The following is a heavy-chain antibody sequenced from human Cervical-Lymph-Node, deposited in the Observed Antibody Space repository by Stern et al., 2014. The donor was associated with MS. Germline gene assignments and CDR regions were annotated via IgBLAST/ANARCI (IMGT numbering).Heavy chain of an antibody. Sequence: VQLVESGAEVKKPGASVKVSCKASGYTFTSYYMHWVRQAPGQGLEWMGIINPSGGSTSYAQKFQGRVTMTRDTSTSTVYMELSSLRSEDTAVYYCARGYIVVVVAAIGGFDYWGQGTLVTVSS. CDR3: ARGYIVVVVAAIGGFDY. CDR1: GYTFTSYY. CDR2: INPSGGST. J-gene: IGHJ4*02. D-gene: IGHD2-15*01. V-gene: IGHV1-46*03.